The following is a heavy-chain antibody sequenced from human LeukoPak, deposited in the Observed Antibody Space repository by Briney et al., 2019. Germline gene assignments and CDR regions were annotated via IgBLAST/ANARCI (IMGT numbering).Heavy chain of an antibody. Sequence: PGGSLRLSCAASGFTFSSYSMNWVRQAPGKGLEWVSSISSSSSYMYYADSVKGRFTISRDNAKNSLYLQMNSLRAEDTAVYYCARENSGSYSWFDYWGQGTLVTVSS. CDR1: GFTFSSYS. D-gene: IGHD1-26*01. J-gene: IGHJ4*02. V-gene: IGHV3-21*01. CDR3: ARENSGSYSWFDY. CDR2: ISSSSSYM.